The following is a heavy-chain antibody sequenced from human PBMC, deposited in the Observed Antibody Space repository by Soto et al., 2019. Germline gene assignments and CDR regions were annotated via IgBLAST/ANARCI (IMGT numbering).Heavy chain of an antibody. V-gene: IGHV3-23*01. J-gene: IGHJ3*01. CDR3: VREASGWYSRGSFDF. CDR1: GFSFSNYA. D-gene: IGHD6-19*01. Sequence: SGGSLRLSCAASGFSFSNYAMNWVRQAPGKGLEWVSVISGSGGSASYADSVQGRFTISRDNSNSTLYLQMNSLRAEDTAIYSCVREASGWYSRGSFDFWGRGTMVTVSS. CDR2: ISGSGGSA.